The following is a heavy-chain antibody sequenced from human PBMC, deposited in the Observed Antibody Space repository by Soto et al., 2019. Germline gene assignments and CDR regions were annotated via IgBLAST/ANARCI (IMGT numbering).Heavy chain of an antibody. CDR1: GGSFRGYY. D-gene: IGHD5-12*01. V-gene: IGHV4-34*01. Sequence: PSETLSLTCGVYGGSFRGYYWSWIRQPPGKGLEWIGEINHSGSTNYNPSLKSRVTISVDTSKNQFSLELSSVTAADTAVYYCARDASGYDHFDYWGQGTLVTVSS. CDR3: ARDASGYDHFDY. CDR2: INHSGST. J-gene: IGHJ4*02.